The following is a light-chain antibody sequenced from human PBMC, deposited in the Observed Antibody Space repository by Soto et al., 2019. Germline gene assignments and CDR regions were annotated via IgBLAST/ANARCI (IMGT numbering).Light chain of an antibody. V-gene: IGLV2-14*01. CDR2: EVI. CDR3: GSCASSGIRV. CDR1: SSDVGGYNY. J-gene: IGLJ1*01. Sequence: QSVLTQPASVSGSPGQSITISCTGTSSDVGGYNYVSWYQQHPGKAPKLMIYEVIGRSSGVACRLAGSMSGNTLDLHMRGVQAEEEADCECGSCASSGIRVCGAGTRVTV.